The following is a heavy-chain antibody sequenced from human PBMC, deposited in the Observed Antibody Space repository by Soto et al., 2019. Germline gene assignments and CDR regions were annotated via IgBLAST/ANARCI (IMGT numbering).Heavy chain of an antibody. V-gene: IGHV1-8*01. CDR3: ARGPADGDYGNWLDP. CDR1: GYTFTSYD. Sequence: VQLVQSGAEVRKPGASVKVSCRASGYTFTSYDISWVRQATGQGLEWLGWMNTNKGHTGYAQKFQGRVTMTRSTYISTASLEWRSMRYENTAVYYCARGPADGDYGNWLDPWGQGTLVTVSS. CDR2: MNTNKGHT. D-gene: IGHD4-17*01. J-gene: IGHJ5*02.